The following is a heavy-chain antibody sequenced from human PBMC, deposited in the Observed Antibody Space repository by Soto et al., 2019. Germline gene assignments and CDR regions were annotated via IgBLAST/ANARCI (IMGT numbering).Heavy chain of an antibody. CDR3: TTKDYYDSSGYWGSYFDY. D-gene: IGHD3-22*01. J-gene: IGHJ4*02. Sequence: PGGSLRLSCAASGFIFSNAWMNWVRQAPGKGLEWVGRIKSKTDGGTTDYAAPVKGRFTISRDDSKNTLYLQMNSLKTEDTAVYYCTTKDYYDSSGYWGSYFDYWGQGTLVTVSS. CDR1: GFIFSNAW. CDR2: IKSKTDGGTT. V-gene: IGHV3-15*01.